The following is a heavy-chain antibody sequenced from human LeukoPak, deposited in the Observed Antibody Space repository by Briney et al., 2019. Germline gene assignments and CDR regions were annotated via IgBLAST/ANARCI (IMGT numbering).Heavy chain of an antibody. CDR3: ARDHYYYDSSGYWLTGAFDI. J-gene: IGHJ3*02. Sequence: PSETLSLTCTVSGGSISSSSYYWGWIRQPPGKGLEWIGSIYYSGSTYYNPSLKSRVTISVDTSKTQFSLKLSSVTAADTAVYYCARDHYYYDSSGYWLTGAFDIWGQGTMVTVSS. D-gene: IGHD3-22*01. V-gene: IGHV4-39*07. CDR2: IYYSGST. CDR1: GGSISSSSYY.